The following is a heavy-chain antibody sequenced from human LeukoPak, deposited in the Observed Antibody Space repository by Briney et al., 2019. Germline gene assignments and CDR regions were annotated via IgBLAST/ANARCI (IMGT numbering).Heavy chain of an antibody. J-gene: IGHJ4*02. CDR1: GYTFTIYG. CDR3: ARESVVGDTFDY. D-gene: IGHD2-21*02. V-gene: IGHV1-18*01. CDR2: ISTYNGNT. Sequence: ASVKVSFKASGYTFTIYGISWVRQAPGQGLEWMGWISTYNGNTNYAQKVQGRVTMTTDTSTSTAYMEVRSLRSDDTAVYYCARESVVGDTFDYWGQGTLVTVSS.